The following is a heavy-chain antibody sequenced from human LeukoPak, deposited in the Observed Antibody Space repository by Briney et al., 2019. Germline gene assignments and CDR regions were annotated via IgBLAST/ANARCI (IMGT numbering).Heavy chain of an antibody. D-gene: IGHD2-15*01. V-gene: IGHV5-51*01. CDR3: ARGTATRYFQL. CDR1: GYSFTSYW. Sequence: GESLKISCQGSGYSFTSYWIGWVRQMPGKGLEWMGIIYPGDSDTRYSPSFQGQVTISADKSMSTAYLRWSSLKASDTAMYYCARGTATRYFQLWGQGTLVTVSS. CDR2: IYPGDSDT. J-gene: IGHJ1*01.